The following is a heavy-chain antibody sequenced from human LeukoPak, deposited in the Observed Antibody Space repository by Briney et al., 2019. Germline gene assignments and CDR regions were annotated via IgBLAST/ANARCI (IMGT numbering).Heavy chain of an antibody. V-gene: IGHV3-7*01. CDR3: AREKSGFCISTSCPYYYYFYMDV. Sequence: GGSLRLSCAASGFIFSNYWMSWVRQAPGKGLEWVANIKQDGSESYYVDCVKGRFTISRDKAKNSLYLKMNSLRAKDTAVYYCAREKSGFCISTSCPYYYYFYMDVWGKGTTVTISS. CDR1: GFIFSNYW. J-gene: IGHJ6*03. CDR2: IKQDGSES. D-gene: IGHD2-2*03.